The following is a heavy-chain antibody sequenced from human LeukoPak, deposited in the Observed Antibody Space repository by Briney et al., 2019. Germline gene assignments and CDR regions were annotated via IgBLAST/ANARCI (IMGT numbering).Heavy chain of an antibody. CDR2: ISAYNGNT. CDR3: ARNPLGYYYYYYMDV. Sequence: ASVKVSCKASGYSFTSYGVDWVRQAPGQGLEWMGWISAYNGNTNYAQKLQGRVTMTTDTSTSTAYIELKSLRSDDTAVYYCARNPLGYYYYYYMDVWGKGTTVTVSS. V-gene: IGHV1-18*04. CDR1: GYSFTSYG. J-gene: IGHJ6*03.